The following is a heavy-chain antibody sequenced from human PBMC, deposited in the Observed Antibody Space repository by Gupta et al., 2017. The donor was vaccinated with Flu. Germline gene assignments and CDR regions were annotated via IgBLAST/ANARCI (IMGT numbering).Heavy chain of an antibody. D-gene: IGHD3-22*01. CDR3: ARVVSMIGLFDY. Sequence: IRQAPGKGLEWVSYISRSGSTIYYADSVKGRFTISRDNAKNSLYLQMNSLRAEDTAVYYCARVVSMIGLFDYWGQGTLVTVSS. J-gene: IGHJ4*02. V-gene: IGHV3-11*01. CDR2: ISRSGSTI.